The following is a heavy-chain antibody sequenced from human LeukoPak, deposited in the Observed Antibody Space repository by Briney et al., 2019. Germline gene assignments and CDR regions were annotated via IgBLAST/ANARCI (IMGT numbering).Heavy chain of an antibody. D-gene: IGHD4-23*01. CDR1: GGTFSSYA. Sequence: SVTVSCKASGGTFSSYAISWVRQAPGQGLEWMGGIIPIFGTANYAQKFQGRVTITADESTSTAYMELSSLRSEDTAVYYCAREYGGSDYYYYMDVWGKGTTVTVSS. CDR3: AREYGGSDYYYYMDV. J-gene: IGHJ6*03. V-gene: IGHV1-69*13. CDR2: IIPIFGTA.